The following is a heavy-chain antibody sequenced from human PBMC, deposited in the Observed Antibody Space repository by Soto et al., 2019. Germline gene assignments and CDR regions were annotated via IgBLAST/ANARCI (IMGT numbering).Heavy chain of an antibody. V-gene: IGHV1-69*06. CDR2: IVVMSNAA. D-gene: IGHD1-26*01. J-gene: IGHJ4*02. CDR1: GSTFNNFA. CDR3: ARTIKRWEVHYYFDY. Sequence: QVVLLQSGAEVKEPGSSVRLSCQVSGSTFNNFAFSWVRQAPGQGPEWLGGIVVMSNAADYSQRFQDRVMITVYTSTSTLYMELGSLTFDDTAVYYCARTIKRWEVHYYFDYWGQGTLVTVSS.